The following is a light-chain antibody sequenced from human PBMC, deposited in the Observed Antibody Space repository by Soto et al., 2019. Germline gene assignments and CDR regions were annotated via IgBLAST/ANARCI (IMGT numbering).Light chain of an antibody. J-gene: IGLJ2*01. CDR1: SSDVGGYNH. CDR2: AVS. V-gene: IGLV2-14*01. CDR3: CSYPSLSTVV. Sequence: SVRTQPDAVSGSPGQSITISCTGTSSDVGGYNHVSWYQHSPGKAPKLILLAVSDRPSGVSHLFSGSKSCNTASLTISGLQAEDAADYYCCSYPSLSTVVFGGATMLTVL.